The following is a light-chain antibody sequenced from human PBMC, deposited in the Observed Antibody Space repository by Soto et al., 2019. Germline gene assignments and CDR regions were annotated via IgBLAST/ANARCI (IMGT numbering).Light chain of an antibody. CDR2: DAT. CDR3: LLFFSGAPV. J-gene: IGLJ1*01. Sequence: QAGVTQEPSLTVSPEGTVTLTCGSSTGAVTTDHSPHWFQQRPGHALWTLIYDATDKPSWTPVRFSGSLLGDKAALTLSGAQPEDEAEYYCLLFFSGAPVFGLGTKVTAL. V-gene: IGLV7-46*01. CDR1: TGAVTTDHS.